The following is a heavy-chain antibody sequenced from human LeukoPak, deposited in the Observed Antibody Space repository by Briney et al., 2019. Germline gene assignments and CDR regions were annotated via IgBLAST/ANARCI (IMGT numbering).Heavy chain of an antibody. V-gene: IGHV4-39*07. CDR3: ARRSSSWKNWFDP. J-gene: IGHJ5*02. D-gene: IGHD6-13*01. CDR1: GGSIGSSSYY. CDR2: IYYTGTT. Sequence: SETLSLTCTVSGGSIGSSSYYWVWIRQPPGKGLEWLGTIYYTGTTYYNPSLKSRVTMSVDMSKNQFSLKLSSVTAADTAVYYCARRSSSWKNWFDPWGQGTLVTVSS.